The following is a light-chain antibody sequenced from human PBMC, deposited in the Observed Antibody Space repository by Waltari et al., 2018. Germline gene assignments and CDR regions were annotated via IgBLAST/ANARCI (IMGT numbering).Light chain of an antibody. CDR1: QTILYASDNKNY. V-gene: IGKV4-1*01. CDR2: WAS. CDR3: QQYYSSPHLT. J-gene: IGKJ4*01. Sequence: DLVMTQSPDSLAVSLGERATLNCKSSQTILYASDNKNYLAWYQQKPGQPPKLLISWASTRQSGVPDRFSGSGSGTDFTLTISNLQAEDVAVYFCQQYYSSPHLTFGGGTKVEIK.